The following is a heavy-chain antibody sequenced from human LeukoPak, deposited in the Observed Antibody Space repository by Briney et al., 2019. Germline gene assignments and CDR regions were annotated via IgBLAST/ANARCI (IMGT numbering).Heavy chain of an antibody. Sequence: GASLQISCKGSGYSFTSYWIGWVRQLPGKGLEWMGIIYPGDSDTRYSPSFQGQVTISADKSISTAYLQWSSLKASDTAMYYCARLAAAGPTLYYYYGMDVWGQGTTVTVSS. CDR2: IYPGDSDT. CDR1: GYSFTSYW. D-gene: IGHD6-13*01. CDR3: ARLAAAGPTLYYYYGMDV. J-gene: IGHJ6*02. V-gene: IGHV5-51*01.